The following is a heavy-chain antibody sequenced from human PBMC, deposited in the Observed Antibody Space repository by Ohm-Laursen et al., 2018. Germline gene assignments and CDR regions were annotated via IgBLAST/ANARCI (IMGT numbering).Heavy chain of an antibody. CDR3: ARAYCSSTSCYKGFDP. CDR1: GYTFTSYG. V-gene: IGHV1-18*01. J-gene: IGHJ5*02. D-gene: IGHD2-2*02. CDR2: ISAYNGNT. Sequence: GSSVKVSCKASGYTFTSYGISWVRQAPGQGLEWMGWISAYNGNTNYAQKLQGRVTMTTDTSTSTAYMELRSLRSDDTAVYYCARAYCSSTSCYKGFDPWGQGTLVTVSS.